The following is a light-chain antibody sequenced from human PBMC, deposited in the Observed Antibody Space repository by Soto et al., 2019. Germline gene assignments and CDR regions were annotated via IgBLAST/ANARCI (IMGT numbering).Light chain of an antibody. J-gene: IGKJ4*01. V-gene: IGKV1-9*01. CDR2: TAS. Sequence: DVQLTQSASFLSASVGDRLTITCRASQSINSYLAWYQQKPGKAPQLLIYTASTLQSGVPSRFSGSASGTEFTLTISSQQPEDFTTYYCQQLNSYPLTFGGGTKVEI. CDR1: QSINSY. CDR3: QQLNSYPLT.